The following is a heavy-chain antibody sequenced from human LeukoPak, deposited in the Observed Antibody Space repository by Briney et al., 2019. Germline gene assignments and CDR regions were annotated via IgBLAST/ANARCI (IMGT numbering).Heavy chain of an antibody. CDR3: ARVGPYSSGLTGGFDY. Sequence: SSETLSLTCTVSGGSISSYYWSWIRQPPGKGLEWIGYIYYSGSTNYNPSLKSRVTISVDTSKNQFSLKLSSVTAADTAVYYCARVGPYSSGLTGGFDYWGQGTLVTVSS. CDR2: IYYSGST. CDR1: GGSISSYY. J-gene: IGHJ4*02. D-gene: IGHD6-19*01. V-gene: IGHV4-59*01.